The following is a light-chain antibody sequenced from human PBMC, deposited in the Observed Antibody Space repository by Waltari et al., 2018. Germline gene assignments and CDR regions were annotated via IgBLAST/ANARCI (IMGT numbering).Light chain of an antibody. J-gene: IGKJ1*01. Sequence: EIVMTQSPATLSMSPGESATLSCRASQRLSSAFAWYQHKPGQAPRLLIYGTSTRATGIPARFSGSGSGTEFTLTISSLQSEDFAIYYCQQYNYWPWTFGQGTRVEIK. CDR1: QRLSSA. CDR2: GTS. V-gene: IGKV3D-15*01. CDR3: QQYNYWPWT.